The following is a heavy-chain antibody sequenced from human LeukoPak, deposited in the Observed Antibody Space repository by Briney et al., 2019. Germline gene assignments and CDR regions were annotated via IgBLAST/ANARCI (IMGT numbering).Heavy chain of an antibody. D-gene: IGHD4-11*01. CDR3: ARDYRAFDI. CDR1: DGSISSYY. J-gene: IGHJ3*02. CDR2: IYYSGST. V-gene: IGHV4-59*01. Sequence: SETLSLTCTVSDGSISSYYWSWIRQPPGKGLEWIGYIYYSGSTNYNPSLKSRVTISVDTSKNQFSLKLSSVTAADTAVYYCARDYRAFDIWGQGTMVTVSS.